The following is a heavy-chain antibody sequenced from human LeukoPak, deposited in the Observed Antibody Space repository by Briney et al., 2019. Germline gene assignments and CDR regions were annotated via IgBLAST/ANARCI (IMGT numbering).Heavy chain of an antibody. CDR2: ISSSGSTI. J-gene: IGHJ4*02. CDR3: ARDKIVGATKLDY. CDR1: GFTFSDYY. D-gene: IGHD1-26*01. V-gene: IGHV3-11*04. Sequence: GGSLRLSCAASGFTFSDYYMSWIRQAPGKGLEWVSYISSSGSTIYYADSVKGRFTISRDNAKNSLYLQMNSLRAEDTAVYYCARDKIVGATKLDYWGQGTLVTVSS.